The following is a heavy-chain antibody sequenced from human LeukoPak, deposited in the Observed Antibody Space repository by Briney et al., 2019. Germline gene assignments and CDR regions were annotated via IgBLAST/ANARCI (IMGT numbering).Heavy chain of an antibody. D-gene: IGHD2-21*02. CDR3: ARDLDCGGDCYYFDY. CDR1: GYTFTSYA. J-gene: IGHJ4*02. Sequence: SVKVSCKASGYTFTSYAISWVRQAPGQGLEWMGRIIPILGIANYAQKFQGRVTITADKSTSTAYMELSSLRSEDTAVYYCARDLDCGGDCYYFDYWGQGTLVTVSS. V-gene: IGHV1-69*04. CDR2: IIPILGIA.